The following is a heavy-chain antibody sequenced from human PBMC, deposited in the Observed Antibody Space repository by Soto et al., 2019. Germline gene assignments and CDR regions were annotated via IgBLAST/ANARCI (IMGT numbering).Heavy chain of an antibody. V-gene: IGHV2-26*01. CDR1: GFSLSNARMG. D-gene: IGHD1-26*01. CDR2: IFSNDEK. CDR3: ARIRVGATSGPTFDY. J-gene: IGHJ4*02. Sequence: GLTLVNPTENLTLTCTVSGFSLSNARMGVSWIRQPPGKALEWLAHIFSNDEKSYSTSLKSRLTISKDTSKSQVVLTMTNMDPVDTATYYCARIRVGATSGPTFDYWGQGTLVTVSS.